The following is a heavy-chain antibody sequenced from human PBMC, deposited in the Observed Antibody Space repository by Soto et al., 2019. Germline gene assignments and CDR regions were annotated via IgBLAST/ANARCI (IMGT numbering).Heavy chain of an antibody. CDR1: SGRVYTYL. CDR3: ARDMHAGFTHDFDP. V-gene: IGHV4-59*02. D-gene: IGHD1-1*01. Sequence: SDSLSLACVACSGRVYTYLWGWLRQFPKKGLEWIAYTSYTGNTNYNPSFQSRVTISIDTSKNQLSLKMTSMTAADTAVYYCARDMHAGFTHDFDPRGEGTLGTGPS. J-gene: IGHJ5*02. CDR2: TSYTGNT.